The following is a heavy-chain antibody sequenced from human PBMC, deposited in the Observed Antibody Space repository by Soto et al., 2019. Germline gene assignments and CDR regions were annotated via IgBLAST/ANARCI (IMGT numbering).Heavy chain of an antibody. CDR2: IYRAGDT. CDR3: ARGPHSYGT. D-gene: IGHD5-18*01. CDR1: GFTVSTNY. V-gene: IGHV3-53*02. Sequence: EVRLVETGGGTFQPWGSLRLSCAASGFTVSTNYMAWVRQAPGRGLDWVSVIYRAGDTYYADSVKGRFTISRDSSKNILYLQMNSLRVEDTAVYYCARGPHSYGTWGQGTLVTVSS. J-gene: IGHJ5*02.